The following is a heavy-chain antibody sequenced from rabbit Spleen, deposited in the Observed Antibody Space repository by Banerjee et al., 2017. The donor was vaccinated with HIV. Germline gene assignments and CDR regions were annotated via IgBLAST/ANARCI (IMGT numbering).Heavy chain of an antibody. CDR1: GFSLTYSDY. D-gene: IGHD8-1*01. Sequence: QSLEEFGGDLVKPGASLTLTCTASGFSLTYSDYMCWVRQAPGKGLEWISCIAGSGSGFTYSATWANGRFTCSMTSSTTVTLQMTSLTVADTATYFCARDTGSSFSSYGMDLWGPGTLVTVS. CDR3: ARDTGSSFSSYGMDL. CDR2: IAGSGSGFT. J-gene: IGHJ6*01. V-gene: IGHV1S40*01.